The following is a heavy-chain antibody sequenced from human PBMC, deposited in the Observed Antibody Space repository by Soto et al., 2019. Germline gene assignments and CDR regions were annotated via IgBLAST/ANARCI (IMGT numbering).Heavy chain of an antibody. CDR1: GFTFSSYA. CDR3: ARDRYNWNDGYYGMDV. V-gene: IGHV3-23*01. Sequence: EVQLLESGGGLVQPGGSLRLSCAASGFTFSSYAMSWVRQAPGKGLEWVSAISGSGGSTYYADSVKGRFTISRDNSKNTLYLQMNSLRAEDTAVYYCARDRYNWNDGYYGMDVWGQGTTVTVSS. J-gene: IGHJ6*02. CDR2: ISGSGGST. D-gene: IGHD1-1*01.